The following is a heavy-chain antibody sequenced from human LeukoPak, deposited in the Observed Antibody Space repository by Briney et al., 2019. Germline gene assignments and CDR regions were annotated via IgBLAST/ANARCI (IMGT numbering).Heavy chain of an antibody. J-gene: IGHJ4*02. V-gene: IGHV3-7*01. CDR1: GFTFSSYS. CDR2: IKQDGSEQ. CDR3: ARNSGWSVDY. Sequence: GGSLRLSCAASGFTFSSYSMNWVRQTPGKGLEWVANIKQDGSEQYYVDSMTGRFTVSRDNAKNSLSLQLNSLSADDTAVYYCARNSGWSVDYWGQGALVTVSS. D-gene: IGHD6-19*01.